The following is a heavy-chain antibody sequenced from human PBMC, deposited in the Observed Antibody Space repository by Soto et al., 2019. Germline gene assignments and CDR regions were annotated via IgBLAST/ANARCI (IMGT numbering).Heavy chain of an antibody. Sequence: QITLKESGPTLVKPTQTLTLTCTFSGFSLSTSGVGVGWIHQPPGNTLELLALIYWDDDKRYSPSLKSRLTITKNTSKNQVVLTMTNMDPVDTATYYCEHSGYYDILTGYYGYFDYWGEGTMVTVSS. D-gene: IGHD3-9*01. CDR3: EHSGYYDILTGYYGYFDY. CDR2: IYWDDDK. J-gene: IGHJ4*02. V-gene: IGHV2-5*02. CDR1: GFSLSTSGVG.